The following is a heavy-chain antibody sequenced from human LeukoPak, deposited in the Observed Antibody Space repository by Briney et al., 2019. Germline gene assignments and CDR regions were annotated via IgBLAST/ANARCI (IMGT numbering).Heavy chain of an antibody. CDR2: INPNSGDT. J-gene: IGHJ6*03. V-gene: IGHV1-2*02. CDR3: ARDPGYYYYMDV. CDR1: GYIFTGYY. Sequence: ASVKVSCKASGYIFTGYYMHWVRQAPGQGVEWMGWINPNSGDTNYAQKFQGRVTMTRDTSISTAYMELSRLRSDDTAVYYCARDPGYYYYMDVWGKGTTVTVSS.